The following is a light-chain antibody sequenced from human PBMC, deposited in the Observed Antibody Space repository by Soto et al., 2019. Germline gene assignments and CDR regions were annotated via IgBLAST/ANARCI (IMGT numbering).Light chain of an antibody. CDR2: EGS. CDR3: CSYAGSRV. J-gene: IGLJ2*01. Sequence: QSVLTQPACVSGSPGQSITISCTGTSSDVGRYNLVSWYQQHPGKAPKLMIYEGSKRPSGVSNRFSGSKSGNTASLTISGLQAEDEADYYCCSYAGSRVFGGGTKLTVL. CDR1: SSDVGRYNL. V-gene: IGLV2-23*01.